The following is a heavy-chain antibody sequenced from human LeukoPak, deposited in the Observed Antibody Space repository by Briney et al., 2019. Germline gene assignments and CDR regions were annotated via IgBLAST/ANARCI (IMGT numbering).Heavy chain of an antibody. CDR3: ARAAACPYNWFDP. Sequence: GGSLRLSCAASGFTVSSNYMSWVRQAPGKGLEWVSVIYSGGSTYYADSVKGRFTISRDNSKNTLYLQMNSLRAEDTAVYYCARAAACPYNWFDPWGQGTLVTVSS. J-gene: IGHJ5*02. D-gene: IGHD6-13*01. CDR2: IYSGGST. CDR1: GFTVSSNY. V-gene: IGHV3-66*01.